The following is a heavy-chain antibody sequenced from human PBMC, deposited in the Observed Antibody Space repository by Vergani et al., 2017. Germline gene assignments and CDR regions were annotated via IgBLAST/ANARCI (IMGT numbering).Heavy chain of an antibody. J-gene: IGHJ6*02. CDR1: GFSFRNAW. D-gene: IGHD2-21*01. CDR3: TADPRYCGDCSGCWLRDHHYYGMDV. Sequence: EVQLVESGGGIVKPGGSLRLSCVASGFSFRNAWMNWVRRTPGKGLEWVGRIKSTFDRGTTDYAAAVKGRFTISRDDSKNTLFLQMNGLKTEDIGVYYCTADPRYCGDCSGCWLRDHHYYGMDVWGQGTTVTVSS. V-gene: IGHV3-15*07. CDR2: IKSTFDRGTT.